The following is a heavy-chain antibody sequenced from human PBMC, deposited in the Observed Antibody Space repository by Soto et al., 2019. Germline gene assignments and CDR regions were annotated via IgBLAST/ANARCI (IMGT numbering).Heavy chain of an antibody. CDR2: ISYDGSNK. V-gene: IGHV3-30*18. CDR3: AKDRVEWFPLGYYGMDV. D-gene: IGHD3-3*01. CDR1: GFTFSSYG. Sequence: QVQLVESGGGVVQPGRSLRLSCAASGFTFSSYGMHWVRQAPGKGLEWVAVISYDGSNKYYADSVKGRFTISRDNSKNTLYLQMNSLRAEDTAVYYCAKDRVEWFPLGYYGMDVWGQGTTVTVSS. J-gene: IGHJ6*02.